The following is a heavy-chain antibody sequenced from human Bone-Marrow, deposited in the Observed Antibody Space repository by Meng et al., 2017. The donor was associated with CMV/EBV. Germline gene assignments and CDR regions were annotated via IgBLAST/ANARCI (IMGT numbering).Heavy chain of an antibody. D-gene: IGHD5/OR15-5a*01. V-gene: IGHV1-46*01. J-gene: IGHJ5*02. CDR1: GYTFTSYY. Sequence: ASVKVSCKASGYTFTSYYMHWVRQAPGQGLEWMGIINPSGGSTSYAQKFQGRVTITADKSTSTAYMELSSLRSEDTAVYYCARGTLNVYSSRFDPWGQGTLVTVSS. CDR2: INPSGGST. CDR3: ARGTLNVYSSRFDP.